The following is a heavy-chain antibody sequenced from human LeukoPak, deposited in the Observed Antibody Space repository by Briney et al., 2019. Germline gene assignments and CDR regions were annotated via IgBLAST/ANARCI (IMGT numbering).Heavy chain of an antibody. D-gene: IGHD3-3*01. CDR2: IRYDGSNK. J-gene: IGHJ4*02. Sequence: GXXLRLSCAASGFTFSSYGMHWVRQAPGKGLEWVAFIRYDGSNKYYADSVKGRFTISRDNSKNTLYLQMNSLRAEDTAVYYCAKASGWSGPLSDYWGQGTLVTVSS. CDR1: GFTFSSYG. CDR3: AKASGWSGPLSDY. V-gene: IGHV3-30*02.